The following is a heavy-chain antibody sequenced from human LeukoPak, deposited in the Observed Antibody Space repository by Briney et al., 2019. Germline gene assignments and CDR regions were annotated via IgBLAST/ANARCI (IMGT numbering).Heavy chain of an antibody. CDR1: GGTFISYA. CDR2: IIPIFGTA. V-gene: IGHV1-69*13. CDR3: ASSIVVVTGRFDY. J-gene: IGHJ4*02. Sequence: GASVKVSCKASGGTFISYAISWVRQAPGQGLEWMGGIIPIFGTANYAQKFQGRVTITADESTSTAYMELSSLRSEDTAVYYCASSIVVVTGRFDYWGQGTLVTVSS. D-gene: IGHD2-21*02.